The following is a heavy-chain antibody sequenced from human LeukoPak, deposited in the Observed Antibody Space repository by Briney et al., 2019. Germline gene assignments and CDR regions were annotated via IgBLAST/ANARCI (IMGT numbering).Heavy chain of an antibody. CDR2: IYYSGST. CDR1: GGSISSSSYY. J-gene: IGHJ3*02. V-gene: IGHV4-39*07. Sequence: SETLSLTCTVSGGSISSSSYYWGWIRQPPGKGLEWIGSIYYSGSTYYNPSLKSRVTISVDTSKNQFSLKLSSVTAADTAVYYCARERYCGGDCYSQAFDIWGQGTMVTVSS. CDR3: ARERYCGGDCYSQAFDI. D-gene: IGHD2-21*02.